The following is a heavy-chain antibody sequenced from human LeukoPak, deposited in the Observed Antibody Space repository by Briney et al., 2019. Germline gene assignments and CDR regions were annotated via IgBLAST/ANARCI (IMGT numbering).Heavy chain of an antibody. CDR1: GFTFSSYA. Sequence: GRSPRLSCAASGFTFSSYAMHWVRQAPGKGLEWVAVISYDGSNKYYADSVKGRFTISRDNSKNTLYLQMNSLRAEDTAVYYCARVSIEEYSRYYFDYWGQGTLVTVSS. CDR2: ISYDGSNK. CDR3: ARVSIEEYSRYYFDY. V-gene: IGHV3-30*04. D-gene: IGHD6-6*01. J-gene: IGHJ4*02.